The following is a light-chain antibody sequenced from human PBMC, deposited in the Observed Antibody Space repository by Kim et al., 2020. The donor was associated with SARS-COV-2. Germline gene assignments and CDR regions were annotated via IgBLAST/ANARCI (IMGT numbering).Light chain of an antibody. Sequence: PGESATLSCRASQSVGRNLAWYQQKPGKPPRLVIYGASTRATGVPARFSGSGYGTEFTLTISSLQSEDFAVYYCQQYNNWPPLTFGPGTKVDIK. CDR3: QQYNNWPPLT. V-gene: IGKV3-15*01. J-gene: IGKJ3*01. CDR1: QSVGRN. CDR2: GAS.